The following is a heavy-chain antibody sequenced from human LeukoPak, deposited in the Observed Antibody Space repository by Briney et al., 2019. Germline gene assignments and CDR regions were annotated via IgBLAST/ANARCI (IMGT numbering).Heavy chain of an antibody. D-gene: IGHD3-10*02. V-gene: IGHV3-11*04. CDR1: GFSFSDCY. J-gene: IGHJ6*04. CDR3: AELGITMIGGV. CDR2: ISSSGSTI. Sequence: GGSLRLSCAASGFSFSDCYMTWFRQAPGKGLEWVSYISSSGSTIYYADSVKGRFTISRDNAKNSLYLQMNSLRAEDTAVYYCAELGITMIGGVWGKGTTVTISS.